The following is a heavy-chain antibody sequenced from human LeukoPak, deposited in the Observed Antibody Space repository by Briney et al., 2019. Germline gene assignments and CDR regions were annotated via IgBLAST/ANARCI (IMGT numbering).Heavy chain of an antibody. Sequence: GGSLRLSCAASGFTFSTSGMNWVRQAPGKGLEWVAVIWSDGSEKRYADSVKGRFIISRDNSKSTLYLQMNSLRAEDTAVYYCVSGSDTSGYYFYWGQGTLVTVSP. CDR2: IWSDGSEK. CDR1: GFTFSTSG. D-gene: IGHD3-22*01. V-gene: IGHV3-33*07. CDR3: VSGSDTSGYYFY. J-gene: IGHJ4*02.